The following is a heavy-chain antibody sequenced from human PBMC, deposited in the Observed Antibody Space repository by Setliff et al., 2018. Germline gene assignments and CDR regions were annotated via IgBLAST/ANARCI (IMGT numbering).Heavy chain of an antibody. J-gene: IGHJ4*02. Sequence: ASVKVSCKTSGFNFITYGFSWVRQAPGQGLEWMGWISPYSGETNNAQKFQDRLSVTADTSSKTIYMELRSLTSDDTAVYFCTRSRAPRVVLAADFDLWGQGTLVTVSS. V-gene: IGHV1-18*01. D-gene: IGHD3-16*01. CDR3: TRSRAPRVVLAADFDL. CDR2: ISPYSGET. CDR1: GFNFITYG.